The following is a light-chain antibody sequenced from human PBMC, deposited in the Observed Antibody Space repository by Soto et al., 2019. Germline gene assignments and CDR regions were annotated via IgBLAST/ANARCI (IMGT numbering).Light chain of an antibody. V-gene: IGLV2-23*01. CDR3: CSYAASTTWV. CDR1: SSDVGRYNL. CDR2: EGS. J-gene: IGLJ3*02. Sequence: QSALTQPASVSGSPGQSITISCAGTSSDVGRYNLVSWFQQHPGKAPKLMIYEGSKRPSGVSNRFSGSKSGNTASLTISGLQAEYEADYYCCSYAASTTWVFGGGTKLTVL.